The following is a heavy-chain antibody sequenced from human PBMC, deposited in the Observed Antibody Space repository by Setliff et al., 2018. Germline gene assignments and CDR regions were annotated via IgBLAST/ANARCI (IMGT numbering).Heavy chain of an antibody. CDR3: ARAPSGTGFYHFFSYMDV. D-gene: IGHD1-7*01. CDR1: GYIFSAYH. J-gene: IGHJ6*03. CDR2: IRPLRGDT. Sequence: GASVKVSCKASGYIFSAYHVHWVRQAPGQGPEWVGCIRPLRGDTKSAQKFQGRLTMTGDASINTAFMELTGLTSDDTAVYYCARAPSGTGFYHFFSYMDVWGKGTTGTVSS. V-gene: IGHV1-2*02.